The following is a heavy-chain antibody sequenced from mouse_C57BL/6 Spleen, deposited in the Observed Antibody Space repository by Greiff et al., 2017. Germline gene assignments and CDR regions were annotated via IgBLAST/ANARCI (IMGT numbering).Heavy chain of an antibody. CDR1: GFYITNTY. CDR2: MDPANGNT. D-gene: IGHD2-4*01. V-gene: IGHV14-3*01. J-gene: IGHJ1*03. CDR3: SRHYEGYFDV. Sequence: VQLQQSVAELVRPGASVKLSCTASGFYITNTYMHWVKQRPEQGLEWIGRMDPANGNTTYAPKFPAKATITADPSSNTAYLQLSSLTSEDTAMYYSSRHYEGYFDVWGTGTTVTVSS.